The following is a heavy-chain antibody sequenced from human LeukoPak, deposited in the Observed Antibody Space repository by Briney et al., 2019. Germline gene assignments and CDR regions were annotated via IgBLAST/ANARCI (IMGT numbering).Heavy chain of an antibody. J-gene: IGHJ4*02. CDR2: IHHSGST. CDR1: GGSFSGFY. Sequence: SETLSLTCAVYGGSFSGFYWSWIRQPPGKGLEWIGEIHHSGSTNYNPSLKSRVTMSLDTSKNQFSLNLNSVTAADTAIYYCARAVITFGGAVAKGFDCWGQGTLVTVSS. V-gene: IGHV4-34*01. D-gene: IGHD3-16*01. CDR3: ARAVITFGGAVAKGFDC.